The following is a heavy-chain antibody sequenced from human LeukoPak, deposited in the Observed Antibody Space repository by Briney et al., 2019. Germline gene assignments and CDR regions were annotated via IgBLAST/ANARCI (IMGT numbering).Heavy chain of an antibody. V-gene: IGHV3-33*06. D-gene: IGHD1-26*01. Sequence: PARSLRLSCAASGFTFSSYGMHWVRQAPGKGLEWMAVIWYDGVNKYYVDSVKGRFTISRDNSKNTLYLQMKSLRAEDMAVYYCAKDYRPIVGASYYFDYWGQGTLVTVSS. CDR3: AKDYRPIVGASYYFDY. CDR2: IWYDGVNK. J-gene: IGHJ4*02. CDR1: GFTFSSYG.